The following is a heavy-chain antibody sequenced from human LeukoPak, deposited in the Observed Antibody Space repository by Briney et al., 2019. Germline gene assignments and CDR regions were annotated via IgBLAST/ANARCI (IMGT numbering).Heavy chain of an antibody. CDR2: IYHSGNS. D-gene: IGHD5-12*01. J-gene: IGHJ4*02. CDR1: GDSISSNYW. CDR3: ARRRGYSNKEAFDY. V-gene: IGHV4-4*02. Sequence: SGTLSLTCAVSGDSISSNYWWNWVRQPPGRGLEWIGYIYHSGNSNYNPSLRSRVTISLDTSKNQFSLRLSSVTAADTAVYYCARRRGYSNKEAFDYWGQGTLVTVSS.